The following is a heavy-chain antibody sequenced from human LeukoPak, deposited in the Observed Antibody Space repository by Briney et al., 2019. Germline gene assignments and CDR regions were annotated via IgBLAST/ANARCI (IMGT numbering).Heavy chain of an antibody. CDR3: ARDAPDYYDSSASPDY. V-gene: IGHV3-7*01. CDR2: IKQDGSEK. J-gene: IGHJ4*02. CDR1: GFTFSSYW. Sequence: GGSLRLSCAASGFTFSSYWMSWVRQAPGKGLEWVANIKQDGSEKYYVDSVKGRFTISRDNAKNSLYLQMNSLRAEDTAVYYCARDAPDYYDSSASPDYWGQGTLVTVSS. D-gene: IGHD3-22*01.